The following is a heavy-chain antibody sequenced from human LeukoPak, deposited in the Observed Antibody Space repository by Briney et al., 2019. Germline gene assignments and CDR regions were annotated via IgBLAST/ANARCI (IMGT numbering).Heavy chain of an antibody. CDR3: ARVPPPRGDSSGYLRY. CDR1: GYTFTGYY. V-gene: IGHV1-2*02. CDR2: INSNSGGT. Sequence: GASLKVSCKASGYTFTGYYMHWVRQAPGQGLEWMGWINSNSGGTNYAQKFQGRVTMTRDTSISTAYMELSRLRSDDTAVYYCARVPPPRGDSSGYLRYWGQGTLVTVSS. D-gene: IGHD3-22*01. J-gene: IGHJ4*02.